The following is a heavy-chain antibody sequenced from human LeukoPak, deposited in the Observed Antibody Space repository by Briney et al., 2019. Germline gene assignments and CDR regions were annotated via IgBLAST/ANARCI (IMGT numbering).Heavy chain of an antibody. CDR1: GFTFSNYW. D-gene: IGHD3-16*01. CDR3: AKLLGDVTTLDY. CDR2: INPDGSMK. V-gene: IGHV3-7*01. Sequence: PGGSLRLSCAASGFTFSNYWMSWVRQAPGKGLEWVATINPDGSMKWYLDSVNGRFTISRDNSDNAVFLQMNSLRVEDMAVYYCAKLLGDVTTLDYWGQGILVTVSS. J-gene: IGHJ4*02.